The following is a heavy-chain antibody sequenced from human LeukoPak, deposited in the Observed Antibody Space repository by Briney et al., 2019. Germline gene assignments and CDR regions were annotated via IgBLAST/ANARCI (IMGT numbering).Heavy chain of an antibody. CDR1: GFTFSSYG. CDR3: AKRSVAGRYGMDV. V-gene: IGHV3-30*18. J-gene: IGHJ6*02. D-gene: IGHD6-19*01. CDR2: IPYDGSNK. Sequence: PGRSLRLSCAAPGFTFSSYGMHWVPQATGKVLGWVPVIPYDGSNKYYADSEKGRFTISRDNSKNTLYLQMNSLRAEDTAVYYCAKRSVAGRYGMDVWGQGTTVTVSS.